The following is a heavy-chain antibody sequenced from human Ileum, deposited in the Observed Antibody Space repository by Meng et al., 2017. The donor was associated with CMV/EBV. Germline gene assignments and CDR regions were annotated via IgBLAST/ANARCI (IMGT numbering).Heavy chain of an antibody. Sequence: GESLKISCTTSWLIFGDYGVTWVRQAPGEGLEWVGFSRTRAHGDTPQYAASVRGRFTISRDDSKSIAYLQMNNLKTEDTAVYFCTATSGYDFHFVYWGQGTLVTVSS. V-gene: IGHV3-49*04. J-gene: IGHJ4*02. CDR2: SRTRAHGDTP. D-gene: IGHD5-12*01. CDR3: TATSGYDFHFVY. CDR1: WLIFGDYG.